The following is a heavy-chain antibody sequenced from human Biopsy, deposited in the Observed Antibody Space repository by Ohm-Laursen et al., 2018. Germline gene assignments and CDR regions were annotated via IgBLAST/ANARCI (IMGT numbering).Heavy chain of an antibody. CDR1: GGTFSASG. V-gene: IGHV1-2*02. Sequence: GASVKVSCKVIGGTFSASGISWVRLAPGHGLEWLGYINCKTGATNYAQKFQGTVTMTRDTSISTAYLALGSLRSADTAIYYCARDPLNGHKHFDYWGQGSLVTVSS. CDR3: ARDPLNGHKHFDY. CDR2: INCKTGAT. D-gene: IGHD2-8*01. J-gene: IGHJ4*02.